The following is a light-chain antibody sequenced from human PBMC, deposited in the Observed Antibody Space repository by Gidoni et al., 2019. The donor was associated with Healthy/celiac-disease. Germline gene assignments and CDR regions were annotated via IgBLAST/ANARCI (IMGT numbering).Light chain of an antibody. V-gene: IGLV1-47*01. J-gene: IGLJ3*02. CDR1: SPNIGSNY. Sequence: QSVLTQPPSPSATPRHRVTITCSGSSPNIGSNYVYWYQQLPGTAPKLLIYRNNQRPSGVPDRVSGSKSGTSASLAISGLRSEDEDDYYCEAWDDSLSGWVFGGGTKLTVL. CDR2: RNN. CDR3: EAWDDSLSGWV.